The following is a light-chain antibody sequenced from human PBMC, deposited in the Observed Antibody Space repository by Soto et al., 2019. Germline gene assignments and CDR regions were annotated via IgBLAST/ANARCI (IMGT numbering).Light chain of an antibody. V-gene: IGKV3-20*01. CDR2: GAS. CDR3: QQYGSCQWT. J-gene: IGKJ1*01. CDR1: QSVSSSY. Sequence: EIVLTQSPGTLSLSPGERATLSCRASQSVSSSYFAWYQQKPGQAPRLLIYGASSRATGIPDRFSGSGSGTDFTLTISRLEPEDFAVYYCQQYGSCQWTFGQGTKVEIK.